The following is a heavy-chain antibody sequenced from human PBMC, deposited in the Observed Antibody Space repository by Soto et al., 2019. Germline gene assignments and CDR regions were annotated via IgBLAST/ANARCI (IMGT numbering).Heavy chain of an antibody. CDR1: GGSISSGDYY. J-gene: IGHJ5*02. CDR2: IYYSGST. Sequence: SETLSLTCTVSGGSISSGDYYWSWIRQPPGKGLEWIGYIYYSGSTYYNPSLKSRVTISVDTSKNQFSLKPSSVTAADTAVYYCARTHLELSSSGPGNWFYPWGQGTLVTVSS. CDR3: ARTHLELSSSGPGNWFYP. V-gene: IGHV4-30-4*01. D-gene: IGHD6-6*01.